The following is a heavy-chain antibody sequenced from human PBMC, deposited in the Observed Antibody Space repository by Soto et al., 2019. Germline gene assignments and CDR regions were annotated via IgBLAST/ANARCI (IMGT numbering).Heavy chain of an antibody. CDR2: IYYSGST. J-gene: IGHJ6*04. D-gene: IGHD6-19*01. V-gene: IGHV4-31*03. CDR1: GGSISSGGYY. CDR3: ARSAYSSGWYRPRLDYYYGMDV. Sequence: QVQLQESGPGLVKPSQTLSLTCTVSGGSISSGGYYWSWIRQHPGKGLEWIGYIYYSGSTYYNPSRRSRVTIAVYTSKDLSPLKLSSVTAADAAVYYCARSAYSSGWYRPRLDYYYGMDVWGEGTTVTVSS.